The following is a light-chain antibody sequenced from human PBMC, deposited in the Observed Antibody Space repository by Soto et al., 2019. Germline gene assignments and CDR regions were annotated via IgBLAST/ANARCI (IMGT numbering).Light chain of an antibody. CDR1: SSDVGGYNY. CDR2: EVS. J-gene: IGLJ1*01. CDR3: CSYTSSSTGV. Sequence: QSALTQPASVSGSPGQSITMSCTGTSSDVGGYNYVSWYQPHPGKAPKLMIYEVSNRPSGVTNRFSGSKSGNTAALTISGRQADDEADYYCCSYTSSSTGVFGTGTKLTVL. V-gene: IGLV2-14*01.